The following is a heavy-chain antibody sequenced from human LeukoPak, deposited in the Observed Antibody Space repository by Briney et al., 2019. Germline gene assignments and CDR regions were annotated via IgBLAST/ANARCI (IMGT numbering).Heavy chain of an antibody. Sequence: ASVKVSCKASGYTFTDYYMHWVRQAPAQGLQWMGWISPNSGGTNYAQKFQGRVTMTRDTSISTAYLELSRLSSDDTAVYYCAGGWQIISSGGFVDPWGQGTLVTVSS. CDR1: GYTFTDYY. CDR2: ISPNSGGT. J-gene: IGHJ5*01. D-gene: IGHD6-6*01. V-gene: IGHV1-2*02. CDR3: AGGWQIISSGGFVDP.